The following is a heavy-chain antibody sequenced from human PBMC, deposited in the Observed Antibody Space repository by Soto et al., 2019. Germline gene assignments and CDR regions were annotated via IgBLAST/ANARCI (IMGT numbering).Heavy chain of an antibody. CDR2: IKQDGSEK. Sequence: PGGSLRLSCAASGFTFSSYWMSWVRQAPGKGLEWVANIKQDGSEKYYVDSVKGRFTISRDNAKNSLYLQMNSLRAEDTAVYYCARDLTRITMVRGVIHDAFDIWGQGTMVTVSS. J-gene: IGHJ3*02. D-gene: IGHD3-10*01. CDR1: GFTFSSYW. V-gene: IGHV3-7*03. CDR3: ARDLTRITMVRGVIHDAFDI.